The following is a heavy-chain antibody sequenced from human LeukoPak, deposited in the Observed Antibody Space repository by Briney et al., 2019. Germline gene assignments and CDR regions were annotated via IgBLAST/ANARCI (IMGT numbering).Heavy chain of an antibody. D-gene: IGHD3-10*01. J-gene: IGHJ4*02. Sequence: GGSLRLSCAASGFTFSIYAMHWVRQAPGKGLEWVAVISYDGNSKYHADSVKGRFTISRDNSKNTLYLQMNSLRTEDTAVYYCARGWDYGSGSFRWRHFDYWGQGTLITVSS. CDR1: GFTFSIYA. CDR2: ISYDGNSK. CDR3: ARGWDYGSGSFRWRHFDY. V-gene: IGHV3-30-3*01.